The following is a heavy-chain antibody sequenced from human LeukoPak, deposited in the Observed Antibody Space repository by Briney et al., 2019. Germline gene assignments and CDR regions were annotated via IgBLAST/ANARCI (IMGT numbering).Heavy chain of an antibody. V-gene: IGHV4-30-4*08. D-gene: IGHD2-2*01. CDR3: ARDACSSTSCRYDY. Sequence: SETLSLTCTVSGGSISSGDYYWSWIRQPPGKGLEWIGYIYYSGSTYYNPSLKSRVTISVDTSENQFSLKLSSVTAADTAVYYCARDACSSTSCRYDYWGQGTLVTVSS. CDR2: IYYSGST. CDR1: GGSISSGDYY. J-gene: IGHJ4*02.